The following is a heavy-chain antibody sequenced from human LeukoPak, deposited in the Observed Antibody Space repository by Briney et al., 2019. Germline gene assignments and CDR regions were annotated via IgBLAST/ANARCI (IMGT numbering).Heavy chain of an antibody. D-gene: IGHD3-22*01. CDR3: ARDARYYDSSGSHPYFDY. J-gene: IGHJ4*02. V-gene: IGHV4-39*07. CDR2: IYYSGST. Sequence: TLSLTCTVSGGSISSSSYYWGWIRQPPGKGLEWIGSIYYSGSTYYNPSLKSRVTISVDTSKNQFSLRLSSVTAADTAVYYCARDARYYDSSGSHPYFDYWGQGTLVTVSS. CDR1: GGSISSSSYY.